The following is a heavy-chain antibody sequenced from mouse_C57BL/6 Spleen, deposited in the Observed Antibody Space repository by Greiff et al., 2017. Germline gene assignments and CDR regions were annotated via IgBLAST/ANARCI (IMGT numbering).Heavy chain of an antibody. CDR1: GYTFTDYY. Sequence: VQLQQSGPELVKPGASVKISCKASGYTFTDYYMNWVKQSHGKSLEWVGDINPNNGGTSYNQKFKGKATLTVDKSSSTAYMVLRSLTSEDSAVYYCARKGGYGSEWYFDVWGTGTSVTVSS. V-gene: IGHV1-26*01. CDR2: INPNNGGT. D-gene: IGHD1-1*01. J-gene: IGHJ1*03. CDR3: ARKGGYGSEWYFDV.